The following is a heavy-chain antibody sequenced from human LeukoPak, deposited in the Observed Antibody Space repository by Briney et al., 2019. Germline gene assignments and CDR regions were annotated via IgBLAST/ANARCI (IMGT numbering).Heavy chain of an antibody. J-gene: IGHJ4*02. Sequence: GGSLRLSCAASGFTFSSYGMHWVRQAPGKRLEWVAFIRYDGSNKYYADSVKGRFTISRDNSKNTLYLQMNSLRAEDTAVYYCATFTYYYDSSGYSQGDYWGQGTLVTVSS. CDR2: IRYDGSNK. V-gene: IGHV3-30*02. CDR3: ATFTYYYDSSGYSQGDY. D-gene: IGHD3-22*01. CDR1: GFTFSSYG.